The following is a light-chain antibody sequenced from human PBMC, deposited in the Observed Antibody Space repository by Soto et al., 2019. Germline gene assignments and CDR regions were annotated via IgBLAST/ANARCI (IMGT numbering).Light chain of an antibody. J-gene: IGKJ1*01. V-gene: IGKV3-20*01. CDR2: GAS. CDR1: QSVSSSY. Sequence: EIVLTQSPGTLSLSPGERATLSCRASQSVSSSYLAWYQQKPGQAPRLLIYGASSRVTGIPDRFSGSGSGTDFTLTISRLEPEDFAVYYCQQYGRWWTFGQGTKVEIK. CDR3: QQYGRWWT.